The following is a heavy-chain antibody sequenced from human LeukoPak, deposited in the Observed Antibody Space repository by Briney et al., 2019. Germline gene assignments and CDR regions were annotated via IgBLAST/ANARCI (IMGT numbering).Heavy chain of an antibody. CDR3: ARDDGRYFDRLGHDAFDI. V-gene: IGHV1-69*13. Sequence: SVKVSCKASGGTFSTYAISWVRQAPGQGPEWMGGIIPIFGTSNYAQNFQGRVTITADESTSTAYMELSSLRSEDTAVYYCARDDGRYFDRLGHDAFDIWGQGTLVTVSS. CDR2: IIPIFGTS. D-gene: IGHD3-9*01. J-gene: IGHJ3*02. CDR1: GGTFSTYA.